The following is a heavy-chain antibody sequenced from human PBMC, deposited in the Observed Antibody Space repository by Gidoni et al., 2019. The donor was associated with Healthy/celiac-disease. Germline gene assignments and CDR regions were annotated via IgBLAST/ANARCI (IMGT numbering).Heavy chain of an antibody. V-gene: IGHV1-2*02. J-gene: IGHJ5*02. CDR3: ARPMVRGVNWFDP. CDR2: INPNSGGT. CDR1: GYTFTGYY. D-gene: IGHD3-10*01. Sequence: QVQLVQSGAAVKKPGASVKVSCKDSGYTFTGYYMHWVRQAPGQGLEWMGWINPNSGGTNYAQKFQGRVTMTRDTSISTAYMELSRLRSDDTAVYYCARPMVRGVNWFDPWGQRTLVTVSS.